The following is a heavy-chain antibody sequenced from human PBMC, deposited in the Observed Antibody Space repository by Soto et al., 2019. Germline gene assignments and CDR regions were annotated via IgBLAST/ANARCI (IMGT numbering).Heavy chain of an antibody. V-gene: IGHV4-61*03. CDR1: GASVDRPPYS. Sequence: QILLQESGPGLVKPAGTLSLVCAVSGASVDRPPYSWTWVPQAPEKGLEGIGYVHNSGSTKYGPSFQSRVTISLDASKNHFSLRLNSVTSADAAVYYDLAADYGWIVDYVGQGILVRVSS. D-gene: IGHD4-17*01. J-gene: IGHJ4*02. CDR2: VHNSGST. CDR3: LAADYGWIVDY.